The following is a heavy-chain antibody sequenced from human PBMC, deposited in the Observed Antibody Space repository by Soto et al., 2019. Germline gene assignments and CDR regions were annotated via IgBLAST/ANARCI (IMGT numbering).Heavy chain of an antibody. CDR1: GCTFSSYT. CDR2: IIPILGIA. Sequence: GASVKVSCKASGCTFSSYTISCVRQAPGQGLEWMGRIIPILGIANYAQKFQGRVTITADKSTSTAYMELSSLRSEDTAVYYCARGGELGYCTNGVCTKQYYYYYYMDVWGKGTTVTVSS. V-gene: IGHV1-69*02. J-gene: IGHJ6*03. CDR3: ARGGELGYCTNGVCTKQYYYYYYMDV. D-gene: IGHD2-8*01.